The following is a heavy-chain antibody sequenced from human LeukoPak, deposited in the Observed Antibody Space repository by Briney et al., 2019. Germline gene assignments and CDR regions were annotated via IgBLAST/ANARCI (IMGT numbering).Heavy chain of an antibody. CDR3: AKSVAAAGTGPSDY. D-gene: IGHD6-13*01. CDR1: GFTVSSNY. Sequence: GGSLRPSCAASGFTVSSNYMSWVRQAPGKGLEWVSVIYSGGSTYYADSVKGRFTISRDNSKNTLYLQMNSLRAEDTAVYYCAKSVAAAGTGPSDYWGQGTLVTVSS. CDR2: IYSGGST. V-gene: IGHV3-53*01. J-gene: IGHJ4*02.